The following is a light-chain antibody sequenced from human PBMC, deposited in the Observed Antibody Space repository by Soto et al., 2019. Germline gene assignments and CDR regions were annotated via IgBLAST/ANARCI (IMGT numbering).Light chain of an antibody. CDR1: QSVGNY. CDR3: QQRSNWPWK. J-gene: IGKJ1*01. Sequence: EIVLTQSPATLSVSPVERASLSCRTSQSVGNYLAWYQRKAGQAPRLLIWGASIRATGLPDRFSSGGSGTDFTLTISRLEAEDFAVYYCQQRSNWPWKCGQGTKGDIK. V-gene: IGKV3D-20*02. CDR2: GAS.